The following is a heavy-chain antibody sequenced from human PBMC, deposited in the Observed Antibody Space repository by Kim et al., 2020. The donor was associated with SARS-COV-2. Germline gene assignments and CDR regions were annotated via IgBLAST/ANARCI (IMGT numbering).Heavy chain of an antibody. CDR3: VGSQAGYYGLSSLDY. D-gene: IGHD3-10*01. V-gene: IGHV7-4-1*02. CDR2: INTNTGNQ. J-gene: IGHJ4*02. Sequence: ASVKVSCKASGYTFTSYAMNWVRQAPGQGLEWMGWINTNTGNQTYDQGFTGRFVFSLDTSVSPAYLQISSLKAEDTAVYYCVGSQAGYYGLSSLDYWGQGTLVTASS. CDR1: GYTFTSYA.